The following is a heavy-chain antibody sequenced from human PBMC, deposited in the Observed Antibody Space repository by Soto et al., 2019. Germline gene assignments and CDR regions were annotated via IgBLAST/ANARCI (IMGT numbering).Heavy chain of an antibody. J-gene: IGHJ4*02. CDR2: IKQDGTEK. CDR3: ATRPCDTTHCYENY. D-gene: IGHD2-2*01. CDR1: GFSFSNYW. Sequence: GGSLILSCTASGFSFSNYWMTWVLQAPGKGLEWVASIKQDGTEKYYLDSVRGRFTISRDNAKMSVFLQMNNLGAEDMAVYYCATRPCDTTHCYENYWGPGTLVSVSS. V-gene: IGHV3-7*01.